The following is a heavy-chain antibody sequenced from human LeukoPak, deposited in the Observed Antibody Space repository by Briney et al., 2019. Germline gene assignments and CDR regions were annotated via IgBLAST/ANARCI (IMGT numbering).Heavy chain of an antibody. Sequence: SETLTLTCTVLGSSISSYYWSWIGKPAGKGLDWIGRIFTSGTTNYNPSLSSRVTMSLDTSRSQLSLNLSSVTAADTAVYYCARDQTYYDTSGYSLYAFDFWGQGTMVALSS. D-gene: IGHD3-22*01. V-gene: IGHV4-4*07. J-gene: IGHJ3*01. CDR1: GSSISSYY. CDR2: IFTSGTT. CDR3: ARDQTYYDTSGYSLYAFDF.